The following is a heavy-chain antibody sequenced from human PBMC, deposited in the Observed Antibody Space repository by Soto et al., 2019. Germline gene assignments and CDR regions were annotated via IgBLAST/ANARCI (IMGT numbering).Heavy chain of an antibody. J-gene: IGHJ4*02. CDR2: INHSGST. D-gene: IGHD3-10*01. Sequence: QVQLQQWGAGLLKPSETLSLTCAVHGGSFSGHYWSWIRQPPGKGLEWIGEINHSGSTNYNPSLKSRVTISVDTSKNQFSLKLSYVTAADTAVYYCARGYYGSGSYYINYFDYWGQGTLVTVSS. CDR1: GGSFSGHY. V-gene: IGHV4-34*01. CDR3: ARGYYGSGSYYINYFDY.